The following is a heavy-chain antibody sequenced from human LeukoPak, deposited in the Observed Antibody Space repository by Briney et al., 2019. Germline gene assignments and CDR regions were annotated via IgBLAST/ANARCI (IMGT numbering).Heavy chain of an antibody. CDR1: GGTFSSYA. J-gene: IGHJ4*02. V-gene: IGHV1-69*13. D-gene: IGHD5-24*01. CDR2: IIPIFGTA. CDR3: AKGRDGYTSDY. Sequence: SVKVSCKASGGTFSSYAISWVRQAPGQGLEWMGGIIPIFGTANYAQKFQGRVTITADESTSTAYMEQSSLRSEDTAVYYCAKGRDGYTSDYWGQGTLVTVSS.